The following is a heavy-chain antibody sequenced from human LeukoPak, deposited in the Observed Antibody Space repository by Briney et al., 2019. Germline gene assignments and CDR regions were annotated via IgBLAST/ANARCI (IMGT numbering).Heavy chain of an antibody. D-gene: IGHD4-17*01. J-gene: IGHJ4*02. Sequence: SETLSLTCTVSGGSISSYYWSWIRQPPGKGLEWIGYIYYSGSTNYNPSLKSRVTISVDTSKNQFSLKLSSVTTADTAVYYCARGDMTTVTTMGYWGQGTLVTVSS. V-gene: IGHV4-59*01. CDR2: IYYSGST. CDR1: GGSISSYY. CDR3: ARGDMTTVTTMGY.